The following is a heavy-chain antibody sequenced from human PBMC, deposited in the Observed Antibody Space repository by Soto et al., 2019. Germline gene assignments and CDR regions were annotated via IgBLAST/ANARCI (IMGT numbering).Heavy chain of an antibody. Sequence: GGSLRLSCAASGFTFSSYGMHWVRQAPGKGLEWVAVISYDGSNKYYADSVKGRFTISRDNSKNTLYLQMNSLRAEDTAVYYCAKDPTGTIEGFLFDYWGQGTLVTVSS. CDR1: GFTFSSYG. J-gene: IGHJ4*02. D-gene: IGHD1-1*01. V-gene: IGHV3-30*18. CDR2: ISYDGSNK. CDR3: AKDPTGTIEGFLFDY.